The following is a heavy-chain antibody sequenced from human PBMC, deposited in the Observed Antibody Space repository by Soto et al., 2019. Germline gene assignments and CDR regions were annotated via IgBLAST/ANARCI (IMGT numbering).Heavy chain of an antibody. CDR1: GGSISSYY. CDR2: IFYSGST. V-gene: IGHV4-59*01. Sequence: QVQLQESGPGLVKPSETLSLTCTVSGGSISSYYWSWIRQPPGKGLEWIGFIFYSGSTSYNPSLKSRVTISIDTSEYQLSLTLNSVTAADTAVYYCASMIGDPVLSFDSWGQGTLVDVSS. D-gene: IGHD3-22*01. CDR3: ASMIGDPVLSFDS. J-gene: IGHJ5*01.